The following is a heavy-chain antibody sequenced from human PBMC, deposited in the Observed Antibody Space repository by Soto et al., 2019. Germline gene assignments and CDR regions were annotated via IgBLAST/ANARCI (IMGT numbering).Heavy chain of an antibody. J-gene: IGHJ5*02. D-gene: IGHD2-21*02. V-gene: IGHV1-46*01. Sequence: ASVKVSCKASGYTFTSYYMHWVRQAPGQGLEWMGIINPSGGSTSYAQKYQGRVTMTRDTSTSTVYKELSRLRSEDTAVYYCARDKGAYCGGDCYSTWFDPWGQGTLVTVSS. CDR1: GYTFTSYY. CDR3: ARDKGAYCGGDCYSTWFDP. CDR2: INPSGGST.